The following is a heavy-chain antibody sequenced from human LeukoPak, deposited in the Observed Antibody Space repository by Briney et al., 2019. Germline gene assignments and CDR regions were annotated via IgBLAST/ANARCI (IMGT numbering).Heavy chain of an antibody. CDR3: ARDNGPMTTVTTTRFGGYYYYGMDV. V-gene: IGHV4-59*01. CDR2: IYYSGST. D-gene: IGHD4-17*01. CDR1: GGSISSYY. J-gene: IGHJ6*02. Sequence: SETLSLTCTVSGGSISSYYWSWIRQPPGKGLEWIGYIYYSGSTNYNPSLKSRVTISVDTSKNQFSLKLSSVTAADTAVYYCARDNGPMTTVTTTRFGGYYYYGMDVWGQGTTVTVSS.